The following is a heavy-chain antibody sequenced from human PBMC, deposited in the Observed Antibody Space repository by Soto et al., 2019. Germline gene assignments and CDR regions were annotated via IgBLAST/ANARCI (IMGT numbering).Heavy chain of an antibody. CDR2: LSPNDGKT. D-gene: IGHD3-16*01. CDR3: VRGGGSNYYGLDV. J-gene: IGHJ6*02. CDR1: GYTFTNFG. V-gene: IGHV1-18*01. Sequence: QVQMVRSGAEVKQPGASVKVSCKASGYTFTNFGLTWVRQAPGRGLEWMGWLSPNDGKTNYAQTLQGRVTMTPDTSTSTAYMELGSLRFDDTAIYYCVRGGGSNYYGLDVWGQGTTVTVS.